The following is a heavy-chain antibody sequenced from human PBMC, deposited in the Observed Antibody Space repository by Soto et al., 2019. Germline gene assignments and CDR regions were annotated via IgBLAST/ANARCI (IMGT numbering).Heavy chain of an antibody. V-gene: IGHV3-33*01. D-gene: IGHD6-6*01. CDR3: ARDGYSSSSFSVGYGMDV. J-gene: IGHJ6*02. CDR1: GFTFSSYG. CDR2: IWYDGSNK. Sequence: QVQLVESGGGVVQPGRSLRLSCAASGFTFSSYGMHWVRQAPGKGLEWVAVIWYDGSNKYYADSVKGRFTISRDNSKNTLYLQMNSLRAEDTAVYYCARDGYSSSSFSVGYGMDVWGQGTTVTVSS.